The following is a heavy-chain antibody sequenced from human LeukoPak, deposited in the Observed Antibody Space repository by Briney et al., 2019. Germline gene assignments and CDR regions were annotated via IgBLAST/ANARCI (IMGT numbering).Heavy chain of an antibody. CDR3: ARSSGTYHFDY. D-gene: IGHD1-26*01. V-gene: IGHV3-74*01. Sequence: GGSLRLSCAASGFTFRSYWMHWVRQDAGKGLVWVSHMNGDGSSTTYADSVKGRFTISRDNAKNSLFLQVNSLRAEDTAVYYCARSSGTYHFDYWGQGTLVTVSS. J-gene: IGHJ4*02. CDR2: MNGDGSST. CDR1: GFTFRSYW.